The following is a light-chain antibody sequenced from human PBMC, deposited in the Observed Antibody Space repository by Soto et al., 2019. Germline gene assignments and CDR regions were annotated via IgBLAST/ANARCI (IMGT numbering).Light chain of an antibody. CDR2: DAS. CDR1: QSVSSY. CDR3: QQRSNWPRT. J-gene: IGKJ1*01. V-gene: IGKV3-11*01. Sequence: EIVLTQSPSTLSLSPCEIATPSCRASQSVSSYLAWYQQKPGQAPRLLIYDASNRATGIPARFSGSGSGTDFTLTISSLEPEDFAVYYCQQRSNWPRTFGQGTKVDIK.